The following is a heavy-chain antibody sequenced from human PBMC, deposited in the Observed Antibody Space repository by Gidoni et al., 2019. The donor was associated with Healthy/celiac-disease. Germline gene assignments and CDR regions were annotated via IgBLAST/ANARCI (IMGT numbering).Heavy chain of an antibody. CDR3: AKDSHYDFWSGYYNNWFDP. V-gene: IGHV3-23*04. D-gene: IGHD3-3*01. J-gene: IGHJ5*02. CDR2: ISGSGGST. CDR1: GSTFSCYA. Sequence: EVQLVESGGGLVQPGGSLRLSCAASGSTFSCYAMSWVRQAPGKGLEWVSAISGSGGSTYYADSVKGRFTISRDNSKNTLYLQMNSLRAEDTAVYYCAKDSHYDFWSGYYNNWFDPWGQGTLVTVSS.